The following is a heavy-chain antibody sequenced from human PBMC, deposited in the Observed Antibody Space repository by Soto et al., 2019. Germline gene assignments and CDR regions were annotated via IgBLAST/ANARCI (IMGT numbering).Heavy chain of an antibody. V-gene: IGHV1-18*01. CDR3: GREEATTFYYYGMDV. J-gene: IGHJ6*02. Sequence: QVQLVQSGAEVKKPGASVKVSCKASGYTFTSYGISWVRQAPGQGLEWMGWISAYNGNTNYAQKLQGRVTTTTTTTSTAAKEVLSIMSSDDAVDYCWGREEATTFYYYGMDVWGQGTTVTVSS. CDR1: GYTFTSYG. CDR2: ISAYNGNT. D-gene: IGHD1-1*01.